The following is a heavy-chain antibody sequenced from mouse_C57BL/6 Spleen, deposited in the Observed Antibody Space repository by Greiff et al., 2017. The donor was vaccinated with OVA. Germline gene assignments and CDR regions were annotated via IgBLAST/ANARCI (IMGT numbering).Heavy chain of an antibody. Sequence: QVQLKQSGPELVKPGASVKISCKASGYAFSSSWMNWVKQRPGKGLEWIGRIYPGDGDTNYNGKFKGKATLTADKSSSNAYMQLSSLTSEDSAVYFCAIITTVGYAMDYWGQGTSVTVSS. CDR1: GYAFSSSW. CDR2: IYPGDGDT. J-gene: IGHJ4*01. D-gene: IGHD1-1*01. V-gene: IGHV1-82*01. CDR3: AIITTVGYAMDY.